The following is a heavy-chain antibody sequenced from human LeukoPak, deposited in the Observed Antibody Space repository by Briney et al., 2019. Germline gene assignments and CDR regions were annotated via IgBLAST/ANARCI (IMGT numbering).Heavy chain of an antibody. Sequence: ASVKVSCKASGGTFSSYAISWVRQAPGQGLEWMGIISPSGASTTYAQKFQGRVTMTRDTSTSTVYMELNSLKSEDTAVYYCTRESSNSFDYWGQGTLVTVSS. CDR1: GGTFSSYA. J-gene: IGHJ4*02. CDR2: ISPSGAST. V-gene: IGHV1-46*01. D-gene: IGHD4-11*01. CDR3: TRESSNSFDY.